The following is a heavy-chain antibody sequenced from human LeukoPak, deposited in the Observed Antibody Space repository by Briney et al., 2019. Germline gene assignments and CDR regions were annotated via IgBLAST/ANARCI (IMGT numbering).Heavy chain of an antibody. CDR2: ISSSSSTI. J-gene: IGHJ4*02. D-gene: IGHD5-12*01. CDR1: GFTFSSYS. Sequence: GGSLRLSCAASGFTFSSYSMNWVRQAPGKGLEWVSYISSSSSTIYYADSVKGRFTISRDNGKNTLYLQMNSLRAEDTAVYYCARGPSGYHNTGGQGTLVTVSS. CDR3: ARGPSGYHNT. V-gene: IGHV3-48*04.